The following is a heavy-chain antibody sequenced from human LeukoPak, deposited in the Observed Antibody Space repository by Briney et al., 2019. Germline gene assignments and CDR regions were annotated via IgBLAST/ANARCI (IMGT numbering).Heavy chain of an antibody. CDR2: ICAYNGNT. V-gene: IGHV1-18*01. CDR3: ARGGVKTDIVVVPAAARPPYYMDV. CDR1: GYTFTSYG. J-gene: IGHJ6*03. D-gene: IGHD2-2*01. Sequence: ASVKVSCKASGYTFTSYGISWVRQAPGQVLEWMGWICAYNGNTNYAQKLQGRVTMTTDTSTSTAYMELRSLRSDDTAVYYCARGGVKTDIVVVPAAARPPYYMDVWGKGTTVTISS.